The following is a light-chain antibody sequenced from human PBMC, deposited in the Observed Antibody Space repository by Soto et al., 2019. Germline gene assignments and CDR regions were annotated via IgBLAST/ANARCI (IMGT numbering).Light chain of an antibody. J-gene: IGKJ2*01. CDR2: DAS. V-gene: IGKV1-5*01. CDR3: QQYNSYPRT. Sequence: DIPMTQSPSTLSASVGDRVTITCRASQSISSWLAWYQQKPGKAPKIPIYDASSLESGVPSRFSGSGSGTEFTLTISSLQPDDFATYYCQQYNSYPRTFGQGTKLEIK. CDR1: QSISSW.